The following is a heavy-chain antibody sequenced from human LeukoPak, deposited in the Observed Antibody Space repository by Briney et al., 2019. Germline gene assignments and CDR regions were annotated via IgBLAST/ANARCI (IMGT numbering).Heavy chain of an antibody. CDR1: ARSISSSSYY. V-gene: IGHV4-39*07. CDR3: ARDEGGWYGYYFDY. Sequence: PSETLSLTCTVSARSISSSSYYWGWIRQPPGKGLEWIGSIYYSGSTYYNPSLKSRVTMSVDTSKNQFSLKLSSVTAEDTAVYYSARDEGGWYGYYFDYWGQGTLVTVSS. CDR2: IYYSGST. D-gene: IGHD6-19*01. J-gene: IGHJ4*02.